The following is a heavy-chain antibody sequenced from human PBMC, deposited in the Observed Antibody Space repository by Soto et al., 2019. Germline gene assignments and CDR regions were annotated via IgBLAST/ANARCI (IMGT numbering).Heavy chain of an antibody. CDR1: GGTFSSYA. V-gene: IGHV1-69*13. J-gene: IGHJ4*02. D-gene: IGHD3-10*01. CDR2: IIPIFGTA. CDR3: ASLTGRSWFGELLNVGNY. Sequence: GASVKVSCKASGGTFSSYAISWVRQAPGQGLEWMGGIIPIFGTANYAQKFQGRVTITADESTSTAYMELSSLRSEDTAVYYCASLTGRSWFGELLNVGNYWDQGTLVTVSS.